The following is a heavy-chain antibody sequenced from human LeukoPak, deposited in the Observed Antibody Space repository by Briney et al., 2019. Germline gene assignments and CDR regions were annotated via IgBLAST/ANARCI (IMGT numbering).Heavy chain of an antibody. J-gene: IGHJ5*02. CDR1: GYTFTSYD. CDR3: ASGYSSGWYEPGGNWFDP. CDR2: IIPIFGTA. Sequence: SVKVSCKASGYTFTSYDFNWLRQAPGQGLEWMGGIIPIFGTANYAQKFQGRVTITADESTSTAYMELSSLRSEDTAVYYCASGYSSGWYEPGGNWFDPWGQGTLVTVSS. V-gene: IGHV1-69*13. D-gene: IGHD6-19*01.